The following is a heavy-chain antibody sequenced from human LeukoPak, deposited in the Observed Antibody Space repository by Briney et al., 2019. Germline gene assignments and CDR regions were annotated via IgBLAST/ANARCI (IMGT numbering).Heavy chain of an antibody. CDR2: ISSTDGTT. Sequence: GGSLRLSCVASGFTFSYYFMSWIRQAPGKGLEWVAYISSTDGTTNYADSVKGRFTISRDNAEKSLYLEMNSLRAEDTAVYYCARWAGRFDFDYWGQGTLVTVSS. J-gene: IGHJ4*02. CDR1: GFTFSYYF. V-gene: IGHV3-11*01. CDR3: ARWAGRFDFDY. D-gene: IGHD6-19*01.